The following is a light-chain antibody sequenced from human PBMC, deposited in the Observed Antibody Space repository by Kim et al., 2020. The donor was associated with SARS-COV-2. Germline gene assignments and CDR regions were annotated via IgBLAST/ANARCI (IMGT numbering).Light chain of an antibody. CDR2: GKS. J-gene: IGLJ2*01. Sequence: SSELTQDPAVSVALGQTVRLTCQGDSLKKFYATWYQQRSGQAPLLVLYGKSSRPSGIPDRFSGSASGDTASLTITGAQAEDEADYYCTSRDSSSDHVVFGGGTKVTVL. V-gene: IGLV3-19*01. CDR3: TSRDSSSDHVV. CDR1: SLKKFY.